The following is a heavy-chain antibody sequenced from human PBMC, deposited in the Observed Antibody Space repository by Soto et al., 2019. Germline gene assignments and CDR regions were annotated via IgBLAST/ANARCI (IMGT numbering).Heavy chain of an antibody. Sequence: QVQLVESGGGVVQPGRSLRLSCAASGFTFSSYGMHWVRQAPGKGLEWVAVIWYDGSNKYYADSVKGRFTISRDNSKNTLYLQMNSLRAEDTAVYYCARDPVGAARPGYEFQHWGQGTLVTVSS. J-gene: IGHJ1*01. V-gene: IGHV3-33*01. CDR3: ARDPVGAARPGYEFQH. D-gene: IGHD6-6*01. CDR1: GFTFSSYG. CDR2: IWYDGSNK.